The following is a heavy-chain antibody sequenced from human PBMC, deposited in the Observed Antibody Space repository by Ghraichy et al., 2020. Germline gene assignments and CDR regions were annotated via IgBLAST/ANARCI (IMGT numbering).Heavy chain of an antibody. D-gene: IGHD4-17*01. V-gene: IGHV3-9*01. Sequence: GGSLRLSCAASGFTFDDYAMHWVRQAPGKGLEWVSGISWNSGSIGYADSVKGRFTISRDNAKNSLYLQMNSLRAEDTALYYCAKDIGPPQDYGDYGGYYYGMDVWGQGTTVTVSS. CDR1: GFTFDDYA. CDR2: ISWNSGSI. CDR3: AKDIGPPQDYGDYGGYYYGMDV. J-gene: IGHJ6*02.